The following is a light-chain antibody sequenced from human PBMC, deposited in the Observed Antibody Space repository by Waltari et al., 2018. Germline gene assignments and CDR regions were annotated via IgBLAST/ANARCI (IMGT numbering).Light chain of an antibody. J-gene: IGLJ3*02. CDR2: ANN. V-gene: IGLV1-44*01. CDR3: ATWDGTLDTWM. Sequence: QSVVTQSPSASGAPGQRVTLSCSESSSHIAPDIVTWYQQFPGTAPKLLIYANNQRPSGVPGRFSGSRSGTSASLVISGLQSEDEADYYCATWDGTLDTWMFGGGTKVTVL. CDR1: SSHIAPDI.